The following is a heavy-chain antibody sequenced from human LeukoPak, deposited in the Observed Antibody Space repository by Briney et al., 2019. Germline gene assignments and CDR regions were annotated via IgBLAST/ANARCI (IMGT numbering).Heavy chain of an antibody. CDR1: GGTFSSYG. CDR2: IIPIFGTA. D-gene: IGHD6-13*01. Sequence: SVKVCCKASGGTFSSYGISWVRQAPGQGLEWMGGIIPIFGTANYAQKFQGRVTITADKSTSTAYMELSSLRSEDTAVYYCAWGAAAASHWFDPWGQGTLVTASS. V-gene: IGHV1-69*06. CDR3: AWGAAAASHWFDP. J-gene: IGHJ5*02.